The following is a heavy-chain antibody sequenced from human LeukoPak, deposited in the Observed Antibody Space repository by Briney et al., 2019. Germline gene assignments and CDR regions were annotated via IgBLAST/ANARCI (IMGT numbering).Heavy chain of an antibody. V-gene: IGHV3-7*03. CDR1: RFTFSDYW. D-gene: IGHD4-17*01. Sequence: GGSLRLSCAASRFTFSDYWMNWVRQVPGKGLEWVANIKEDGSEGYYTDSVKGRFTISRDNSKNTLYPQMNSLRAEDTAVYYCANMGTTVTRDYYYGMDVWGQGTTVTVSS. CDR3: ANMGTTVTRDYYYGMDV. J-gene: IGHJ6*02. CDR2: IKEDGSEG.